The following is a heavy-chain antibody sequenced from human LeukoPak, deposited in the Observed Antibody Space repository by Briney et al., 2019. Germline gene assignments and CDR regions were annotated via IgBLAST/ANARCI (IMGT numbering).Heavy chain of an antibody. Sequence: PGGSLRLSCAASGFTVSSNYMSWVRQAPGKGLEWVSVIYSGGSTYYADSVKGRFTISRGNSKNTLYLQMNSLGAEDTAVYYCARIFRPYEFGEGGSFDYWGQGTLVTVSS. CDR1: GFTVSSNY. J-gene: IGHJ4*02. V-gene: IGHV3-66*02. CDR2: IYSGGST. CDR3: ARIFRPYEFGEGGSFDY. D-gene: IGHD3-10*01.